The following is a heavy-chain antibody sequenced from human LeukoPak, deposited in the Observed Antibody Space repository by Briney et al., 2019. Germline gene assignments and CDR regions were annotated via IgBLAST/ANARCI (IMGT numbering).Heavy chain of an antibody. Sequence: GASVKVSCKASGGTFSSYAISWVRQAPGQALEWMGGIIPIFGTANYAQKFQGRVTSTADKSTSTAYMELSSLRSEDTAVYYCARKVPNDSSGYYYRGQFDPWGQGTLVTVSS. CDR3: ARKVPNDSSGYYYRGQFDP. D-gene: IGHD3-22*01. J-gene: IGHJ5*02. CDR1: GGTFSSYA. CDR2: IIPIFGTA. V-gene: IGHV1-69*06.